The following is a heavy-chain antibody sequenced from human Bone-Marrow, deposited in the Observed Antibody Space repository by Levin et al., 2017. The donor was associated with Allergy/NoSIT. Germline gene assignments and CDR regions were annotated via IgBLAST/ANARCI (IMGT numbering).Heavy chain of an antibody. D-gene: IGHD3-10*01. Sequence: PGGSLRLSCAASGFTFSSYWMHWVRQAPGKGLVWVSRINSDGSSTSYADSVKGRFTISRDNAKNTLYLQMNSLRAEDTAVYYCARSVPYYYGSGSPEYYYDYMDVWGKGTTVTVSS. CDR3: ARSVPYYYGSGSPEYYYDYMDV. J-gene: IGHJ6*03. V-gene: IGHV3-74*01. CDR2: INSDGSST. CDR1: GFTFSSYW.